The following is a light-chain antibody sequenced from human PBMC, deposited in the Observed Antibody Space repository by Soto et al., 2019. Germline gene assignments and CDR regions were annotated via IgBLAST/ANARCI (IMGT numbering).Light chain of an antibody. CDR1: QSIRSSY. J-gene: IGKJ5*01. CDR2: DAS. CDR3: QQYCTSPRT. Sequence: EIVLTQSPATLSLSPGDRATLSCRASQSIRSSYVAWYPQTPGQAPRLFIDDASTRATAIPERFSGSGSGTDFTLTISRLEPEDFAVYYCQQYCTSPRTFGQGTLLDMK. V-gene: IGKV3-20*01.